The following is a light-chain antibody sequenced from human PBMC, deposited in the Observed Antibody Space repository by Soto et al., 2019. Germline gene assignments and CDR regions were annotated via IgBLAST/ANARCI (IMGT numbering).Light chain of an antibody. CDR1: ESVHRN. Sequence: EMVMTQSPATLSVSPGERVTLSCRASESVHRNLAWYQQKPGQGPSLLIYYASTRATGVPDRFTGSGSGTEFTLTISSLQSEDFGVYHCQHYSNWPPTLCPGTKVEIK. J-gene: IGKJ3*01. CDR2: YAS. V-gene: IGKV3-15*01. CDR3: QHYSNWPPT.